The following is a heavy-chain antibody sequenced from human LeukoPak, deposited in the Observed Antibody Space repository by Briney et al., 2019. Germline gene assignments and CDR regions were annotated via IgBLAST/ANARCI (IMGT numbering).Heavy chain of an antibody. CDR3: ARGYSSGWYPRGYFDY. V-gene: IGHV4-34*01. D-gene: IGHD6-19*01. J-gene: IGHJ4*02. CDR1: GGSFSGYY. CDR2: INHGGST. Sequence: SETLSLTCAVYGGSFSGYYWSWIRQPPGKGLEWIGEINHGGSTNYNPSLKSRVTISVDTSKNQFSLKLSSVTAADTAVYYCARGYSSGWYPRGYFDYWGQGTLVTVSS.